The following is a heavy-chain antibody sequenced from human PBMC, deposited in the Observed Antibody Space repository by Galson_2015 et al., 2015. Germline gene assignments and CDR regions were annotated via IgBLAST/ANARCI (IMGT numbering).Heavy chain of an antibody. D-gene: IGHD3-10*01. CDR3: TTMVHSDFYVAVYYFDS. V-gene: IGHV3-15*01. Sequence: SLRLSCAASGFTFSSAWMSWVRQAPGKGLEWVGRIKSETDGGTTDYAAPVKGRFTISRDDSKNTLYLQMNSLQTEDTAVYYCTTMVHSDFYVAVYYFDSWGQGTLVTVSS. CDR2: IKSETDGGTT. J-gene: IGHJ4*02. CDR1: GFTFSSAW.